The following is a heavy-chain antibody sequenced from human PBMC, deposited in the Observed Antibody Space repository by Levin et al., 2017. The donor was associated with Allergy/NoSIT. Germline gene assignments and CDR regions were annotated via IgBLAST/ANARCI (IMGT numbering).Heavy chain of an antibody. CDR2: IYYSGST. Sequence: SETLSLTCTVSGGSISSGGYYWSWIRQHPGKGLEWIGYIYYSGSTYYNPSLKSRVTISVDTSKNQFSLKLSSVTAADTAVYYCARGEKRSGFLGRWGQGTLVTVSS. J-gene: IGHJ4*02. CDR3: ARGEKRSGFLGR. D-gene: IGHD3-3*01. V-gene: IGHV4-31*03. CDR1: GGSISSGGYY.